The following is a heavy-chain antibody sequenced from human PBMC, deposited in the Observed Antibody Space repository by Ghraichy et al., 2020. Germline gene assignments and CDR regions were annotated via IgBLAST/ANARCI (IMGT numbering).Heavy chain of an antibody. D-gene: IGHD3-9*01. CDR1: GGSYFNYH. V-gene: IGHV4-34*01. CDR2: SDHAGGT. Sequence: SETLSLTCAVYGGSYFNYHWSWIRQSPGQGLEWIGESDHAGGTKYNPSLKSRVTMTLEKSKNQFSLTLTSVTAADTAVYDCASYWLEWQPRAFEYWGQGTLVTVSS. J-gene: IGHJ4*02. CDR3: ASYWLEWQPRAFEY.